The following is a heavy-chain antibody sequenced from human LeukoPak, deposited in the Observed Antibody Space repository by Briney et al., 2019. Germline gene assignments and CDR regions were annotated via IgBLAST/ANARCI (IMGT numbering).Heavy chain of an antibody. D-gene: IGHD3-22*01. J-gene: IGHJ5*02. Sequence: GGSLRLSCAASGFTFSSYSMNWVRQAPGKGLEWVSYISSSSSTIYYADSVKGRFTISRDNAKNSLYLQMNSLRAEDTAVYYCARDPAGVYGSSGYYPSWGQGTLVTVSS. V-gene: IGHV3-48*01. CDR2: ISSSSSTI. CDR3: ARDPAGVYGSSGYYPS. CDR1: GFTFSSYS.